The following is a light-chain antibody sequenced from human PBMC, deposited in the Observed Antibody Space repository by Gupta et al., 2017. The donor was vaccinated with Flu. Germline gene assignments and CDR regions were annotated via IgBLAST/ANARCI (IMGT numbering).Light chain of an antibody. CDR2: DVS. CDR3: SSGAGRDTLV. J-gene: IGLJ2*01. V-gene: IGLV2-11*01. CDR1: SSDIGGYNY. Sequence: QSALTQPRSVSGSPGQSVTISCTGTSSDIGGYNYVSWYQQHPGKAPKLIIYDVSKRPAGVPDRFSGSKSANTASLTISGRQAEDEADYYCSSGAGRDTLVFGGGTKLTVL.